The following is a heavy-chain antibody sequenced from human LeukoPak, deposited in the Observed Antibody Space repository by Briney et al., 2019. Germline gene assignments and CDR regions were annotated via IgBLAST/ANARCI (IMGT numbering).Heavy chain of an antibody. Sequence: GGSLRLSCAASGFTFTTYAMSWVRQAPGKGLEWVSTISGSGGGTYYADSVKGRFTISRDNSKNTLYLQMNSLRAEDTAVYYCARDYVAAAGSAFDIWGQGTMVTVSS. J-gene: IGHJ3*02. CDR1: GFTFTTYA. CDR3: ARDYVAAAGSAFDI. D-gene: IGHD6-13*01. V-gene: IGHV3-23*01. CDR2: ISGSGGGT.